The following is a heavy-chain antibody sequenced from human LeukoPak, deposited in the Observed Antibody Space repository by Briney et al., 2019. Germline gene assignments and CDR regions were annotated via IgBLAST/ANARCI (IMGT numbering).Heavy chain of an antibody. D-gene: IGHD3-16*01. CDR1: GYTFTSYG. J-gene: IGHJ4*02. V-gene: IGHV1-2*02. Sequence: ASVKVSCKASGYTFTSYGISWVRQAPGQGLEWMGWINPNSGGTNYAQKFQGRVTMTRDTSISTAYMELSRLRSDDTAVYYCARGPYVWGSSPRRSFDYWGQGTLVTVSS. CDR2: INPNSGGT. CDR3: ARGPYVWGSSPRRSFDY.